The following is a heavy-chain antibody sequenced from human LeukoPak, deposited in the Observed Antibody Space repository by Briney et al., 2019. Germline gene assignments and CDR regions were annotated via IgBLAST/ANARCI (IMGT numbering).Heavy chain of an antibody. D-gene: IGHD2-2*01. CDR2: INPNSGGT. CDR1: GYTFTGYY. V-gene: IGHV1-2*02. J-gene: IGHJ5*02. CDR3: ARRPVPAAIKGGWFDP. Sequence: ASVKVSFKASGYTFTGYYMHWVRQAPGQGLEWMGWINPNSGGTNYAQKFQGRVTMTRDTSISTAYMELSRLRSDDTAVYYCARRPVPAAIKGGWFDPWGQGTLVTVSS.